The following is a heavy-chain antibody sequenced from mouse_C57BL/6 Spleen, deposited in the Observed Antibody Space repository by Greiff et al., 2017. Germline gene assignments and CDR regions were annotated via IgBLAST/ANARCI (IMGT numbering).Heavy chain of an antibody. Sequence: VQLQQSGTVLARPGASVKMSCKTSGYTFTSYWMHWVKQRPGQGLEWIGAIYPGNSDTSYNQKFKGKAKLTAVTSASTAYMELSSLTNEDSAVYYCTSGGDYGNYVAYWGQGTLVTVSA. V-gene: IGHV1-5*01. D-gene: IGHD2-1*01. J-gene: IGHJ3*01. CDR3: TSGGDYGNYVAY. CDR2: IYPGNSDT. CDR1: GYTFTSYW.